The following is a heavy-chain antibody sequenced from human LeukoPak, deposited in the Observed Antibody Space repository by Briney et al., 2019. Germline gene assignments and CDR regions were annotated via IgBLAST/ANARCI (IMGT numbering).Heavy chain of an antibody. Sequence: GSSVKVSCKASGGTFSSYAISWVRQAPGQGLEWMGGIIPIFGTANYAQKFQGRVTMTRNTSISTAYMELSSLRSEDTAVYYCARGLPPGWFDPWGQGTLVTVSS. CDR1: GGTFSSYA. CDR3: ARGLPPGWFDP. CDR2: IIPIFGTA. V-gene: IGHV1-69*05. J-gene: IGHJ5*02.